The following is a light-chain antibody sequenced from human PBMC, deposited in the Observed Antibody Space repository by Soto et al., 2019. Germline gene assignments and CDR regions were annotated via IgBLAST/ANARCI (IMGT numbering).Light chain of an antibody. CDR3: QQYNSYSGT. Sequence: IQRTPSPSTVSASVGNRVTTTCRARQSISSWLAWYQQKPGKAPKLLIYDASSLESGVPSRFSGSGSGTEFTLTISSLQPDDFATYYCQQYNSYSGTFGQGTKVDIK. J-gene: IGKJ1*01. CDR2: DAS. CDR1: QSISSW. V-gene: IGKV1-5*01.